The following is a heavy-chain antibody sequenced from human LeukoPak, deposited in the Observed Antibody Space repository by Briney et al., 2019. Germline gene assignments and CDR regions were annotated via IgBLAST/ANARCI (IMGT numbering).Heavy chain of an antibody. Sequence: PSETLSLTCAVSGYSISRGYYWGWIRPPPGKWLEGIGTIYHSGSTYYNPSLKSRVTISVDTYKNQFSLKLSSVTEADTAVYYCVGCGGDCSRNAFDIWGQGTMVTVSS. CDR3: VGCGGDCSRNAFDI. J-gene: IGHJ3*02. CDR2: IYHSGST. V-gene: IGHV4-38-2*01. CDR1: GYSISRGYY. D-gene: IGHD2-21*01.